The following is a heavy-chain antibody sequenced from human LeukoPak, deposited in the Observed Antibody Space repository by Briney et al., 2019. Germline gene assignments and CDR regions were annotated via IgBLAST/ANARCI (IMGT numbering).Heavy chain of an antibody. CDR2: IKSKADGGIS. J-gene: IGHJ4*02. CDR3: TTTYHYDSSPGSFDY. CDR1: GFTFTNAW. D-gene: IGHD3-22*01. V-gene: IGHV3-15*01. Sequence: GGSLRLSCAASGFTFTNAWMSWVRQASGKGLEWLGRIKSKADGGISDYAEPVKGRFTFSRDDSKNTLYLLMNSLKTEDTAVYYCTTTYHYDSSPGSFDYWGQGTLVTVSS.